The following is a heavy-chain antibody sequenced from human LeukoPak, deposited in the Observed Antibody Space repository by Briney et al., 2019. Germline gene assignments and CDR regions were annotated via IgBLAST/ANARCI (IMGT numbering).Heavy chain of an antibody. D-gene: IGHD3-22*01. CDR2: IYYSGST. CDR1: DGSISSSSYY. Sequence: PSETLSLTCTVSDGSISSSSYYWGWIRQPPGKGLEWIGSIYYSGSTYYNPSLKSRVTISVDTSKNQFSLKLSSVTAADTAVYYCARQGRLLLQYYFDYWGQGTLVTVSS. CDR3: ARQGRLLLQYYFDY. J-gene: IGHJ4*02. V-gene: IGHV4-39*01.